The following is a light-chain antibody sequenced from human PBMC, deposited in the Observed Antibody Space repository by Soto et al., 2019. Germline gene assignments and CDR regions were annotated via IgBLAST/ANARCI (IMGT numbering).Light chain of an antibody. CDR2: GAS. CDR1: QSISSSY. J-gene: IGKJ2*01. V-gene: IGKV3-20*01. Sequence: EIVLTQSPGTLSLSPGERATLSCRASQSISSSYLAWYQQKPGQAPRLLIYGASNRATGIPDRFSGSGSGTDFTLTISRLEPEDFAVYYWQQYGSSPRTFGQGTKLEIK. CDR3: QQYGSSPRT.